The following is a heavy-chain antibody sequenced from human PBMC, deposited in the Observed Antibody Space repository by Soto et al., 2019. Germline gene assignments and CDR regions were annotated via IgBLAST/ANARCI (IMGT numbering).Heavy chain of an antibody. CDR2: INHSGST. Sequence: PXETLSLTCAVYGGSFSGYYWSWIRQPPGKGLEWIGEINHSGSTNYNPSLNSRVTISVDTSKNQFSLKLSSVTAADTAVYYCARDRPMYYDFWRGGWFDPWAQGTLVTVSS. V-gene: IGHV4-34*01. CDR3: ARDRPMYYDFWRGGWFDP. D-gene: IGHD3-3*01. CDR1: GGSFSGYY. J-gene: IGHJ5*02.